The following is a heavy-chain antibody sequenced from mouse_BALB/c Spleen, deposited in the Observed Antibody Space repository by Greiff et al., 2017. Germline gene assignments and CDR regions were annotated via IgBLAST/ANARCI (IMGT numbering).Heavy chain of an antibody. CDR3: ARQGNYDYFDY. D-gene: IGHD2-1*01. CDR2: ISSGGSYT. Sequence: EVKLVESGGGLVKPGGSLKLSCAASGFTFSSYAMSWVRQTPEKRLEWVATISSGGSYTYYPDSVKGRFTISRDNAKNTLYLQMSSLRSEDTAMYYCARQGNYDYFDYWGQGTTLTVSS. CDR1: GFTFSSYA. V-gene: IGHV5-9-3*01. J-gene: IGHJ2*01.